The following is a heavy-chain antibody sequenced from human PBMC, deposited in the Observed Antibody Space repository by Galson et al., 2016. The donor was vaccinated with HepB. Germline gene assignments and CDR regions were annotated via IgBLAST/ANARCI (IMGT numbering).Heavy chain of an antibody. V-gene: IGHV3-74*01. Sequence: SLRLSCAASGSTFSTYWIHWVRQAPGKGLEWVSRIDGDGTKTDYTASVKGRFTVSRDNTKNTLYLQMNSLTVEDTAVYYCARDGMRGDACDIWGQGTLVTVSS. CDR2: IDGDGTKT. D-gene: IGHD1-1*01. J-gene: IGHJ3*02. CDR1: GSTFSTYW. CDR3: ARDGMRGDACDI.